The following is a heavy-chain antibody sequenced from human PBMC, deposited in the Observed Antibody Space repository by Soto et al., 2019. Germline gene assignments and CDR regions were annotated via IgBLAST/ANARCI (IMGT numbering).Heavy chain of an antibody. CDR2: VYYTGST. J-gene: IGHJ4*02. CDR3: ARSVAVPGAHIDY. V-gene: IGHV4-59*01. D-gene: IGHD6-19*01. Sequence: SETLSLTCSVSGGSISGSYWSWMRQSPGKGLEWLGYVYYTGSTNYSPSLRSRVSISADTSKNEFSLRLSSVTAADTAVYFCARSVAVPGAHIDYWGQGTQVTVSS. CDR1: GGSISGSY.